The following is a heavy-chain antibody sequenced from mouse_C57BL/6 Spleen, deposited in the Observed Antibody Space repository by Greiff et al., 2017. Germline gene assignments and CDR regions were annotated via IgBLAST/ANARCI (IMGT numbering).Heavy chain of an antibody. Sequence: EVKLVESGGGLVKPGGSLKLSGAASGFTFSDYGMHWVRQAPEKGLEWVAYISSGSSTIYYADTVKGRFTISRDNAKNTLFLQMTSLRSEDTAMYYCANAYEGYWYFDVWGTGTTVTVSS. CDR2: ISSGSSTI. CDR1: GFTFSDYG. J-gene: IGHJ1*03. V-gene: IGHV5-17*01. CDR3: ANAYEGYWYFDV. D-gene: IGHD2-12*01.